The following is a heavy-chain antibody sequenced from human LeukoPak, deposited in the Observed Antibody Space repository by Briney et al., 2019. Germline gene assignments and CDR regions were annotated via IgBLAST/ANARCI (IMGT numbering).Heavy chain of an antibody. D-gene: IGHD3-22*01. CDR3: ARVYTYYYDSSGPEIDY. V-gene: IGHV3-23*01. Sequence: GGSLRLSCAASGFTFSSYAMSWVRQAPGKGLEWVSAISGSGGSTYYADSVKGRFTISRDNAKNSLYLQMNSLRAEDTAVYYCARVYTYYYDSSGPEIDYWGQGTLVTVSS. CDR1: GFTFSSYA. J-gene: IGHJ4*02. CDR2: ISGSGGST.